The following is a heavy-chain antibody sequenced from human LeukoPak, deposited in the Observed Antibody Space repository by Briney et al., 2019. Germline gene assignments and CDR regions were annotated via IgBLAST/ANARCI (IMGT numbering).Heavy chain of an antibody. Sequence: GGSLRLPCAASGFTFDTYEMNWVRQAPGKGLEWISYITANGGTMSYADSVKGRFTISRDNAKNSLYLQMNSLRAEDTAVYYCARHSSYFDYWGQGTLVTVSS. CDR3: ARHSSYFDY. V-gene: IGHV3-48*03. D-gene: IGHD3-22*01. CDR1: GFTFDTYE. CDR2: ITANGGTM. J-gene: IGHJ4*02.